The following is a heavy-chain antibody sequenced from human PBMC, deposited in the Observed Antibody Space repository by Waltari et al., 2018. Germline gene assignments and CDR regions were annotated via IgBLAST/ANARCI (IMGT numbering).Heavy chain of an antibody. CDR2: VGPEDGET. J-gene: IGHJ4*02. Sequence: EVQLVQSGAEVKKPGATVKISCKASGYTFTDYYMHWVQQAPGKGLEWMGLVGPEDGETMYADKFQGRVTITADTSTDTAYMELSSLRSEDTAVYYCATLSGHPPITMVRGVGVDYWGQGTLVTVSS. CDR3: ATLSGHPPITMVRGVGVDY. CDR1: GYTFTDYY. D-gene: IGHD3-10*01. V-gene: IGHV1-69-2*01.